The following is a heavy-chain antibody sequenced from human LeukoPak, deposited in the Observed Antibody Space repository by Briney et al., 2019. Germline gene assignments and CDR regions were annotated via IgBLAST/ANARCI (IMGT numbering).Heavy chain of an antibody. CDR1: GFTFTNYW. CDR3: AREWSGWYDY. V-gene: IGHV3-21*01. D-gene: IGHD6-19*01. Sequence: PGGSLRLSCATSGFTFTNYWMTWVRQAPGKGLEWVSSISSSSSYIYYADSVKGRFTISRDNAKNSLYLQMNSLRAEDTAVYYCAREWSGWYDYWGQGTLVTVSS. J-gene: IGHJ4*02. CDR2: ISSSSSYI.